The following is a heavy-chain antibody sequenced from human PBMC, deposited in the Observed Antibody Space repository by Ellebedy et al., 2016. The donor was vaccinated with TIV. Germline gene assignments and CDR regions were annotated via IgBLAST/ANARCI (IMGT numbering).Heavy chain of an antibody. J-gene: IGHJ4*02. CDR3: GRDSSFKSAVATFGDY. D-gene: IGHD6-13*01. V-gene: IGHV3-23*01. CDR1: GFTFSNHA. CDR2: ISASGGST. Sequence: GESLKISXAASGFTFSNHAMIWVRQAPGMGLEWVSSISASGGSTHYTDSVKGRFTISRDNSKNTLYLQMNSLTVEDTAVYYCGRDSSFKSAVATFGDYWGQGTLVTVSS.